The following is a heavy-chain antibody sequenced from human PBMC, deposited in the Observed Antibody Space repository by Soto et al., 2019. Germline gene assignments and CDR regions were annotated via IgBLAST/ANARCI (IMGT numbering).Heavy chain of an antibody. CDR2: ISGSGGST. V-gene: IGHV3-23*01. CDR1: GFTFSSYA. J-gene: IGHJ4*02. CDR3: AKVWGWEWELKGFDY. D-gene: IGHD1-26*01. Sequence: EVQLLESGGGLVQPGGSLRLSCAASGFTFSSYAMSWVRQAPGKGLEWVSAISGSGGSTYYADYVKGRFTIARDNSKNALYLQMNGLRAEDTAVYYCAKVWGWEWELKGFDYWGQGTLVTVSS.